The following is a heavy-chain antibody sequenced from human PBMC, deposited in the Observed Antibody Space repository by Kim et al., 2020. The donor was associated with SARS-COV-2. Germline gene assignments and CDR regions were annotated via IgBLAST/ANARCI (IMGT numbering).Heavy chain of an antibody. CDR2: ISSGSSYI. Sequence: GGSLRLSCAASGFTFNTYSMNWVRQAPGKGLEWVSSISSGSSYIYYADSVKGRFTISRDNAKNSLHLQMNSLRAEDTAVYYCAKNYYDSSGYARGMDVWGQGTTVTVSS. CDR1: GFTFNTYS. D-gene: IGHD3-22*01. J-gene: IGHJ6*02. CDR3: AKNYYDSSGYARGMDV. V-gene: IGHV3-21*01.